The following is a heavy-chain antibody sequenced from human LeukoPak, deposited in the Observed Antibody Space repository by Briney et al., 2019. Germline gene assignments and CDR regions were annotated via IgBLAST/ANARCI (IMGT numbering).Heavy chain of an antibody. D-gene: IGHD5-24*01. CDR2: IYYSGST. J-gene: IGHJ6*02. V-gene: IGHV4-59*01. CDR3: ARDRDGYNPLYGMDV. Sequence: SETLSLTCTVSGGSISSYYWSWIRQPPGKGLEWIGYIYYSGSTNYIPSLKSRVTISVDTSKNQFSLKLSSVTAADTAVYYCARDRDGYNPLYGMDVWGQGTTVTVSS. CDR1: GGSISSYY.